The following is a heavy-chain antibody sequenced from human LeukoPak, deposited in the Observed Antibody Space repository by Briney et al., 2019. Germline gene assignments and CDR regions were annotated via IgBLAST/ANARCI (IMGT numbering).Heavy chain of an antibody. J-gene: IGHJ6*04. CDR3: ARGSGYCSSSRCSPGYYMDV. CDR2: IRYDGSDK. V-gene: IGHV3-30*02. Sequence: GGSLRLSCAASGFIFTDYGMHWVRQAPGKGLEWLTFIRYDGSDKYYADSVKGRFTISRDNSKNTLYLQMNSLRAEDTTLYYCARGSGYCSSSRCSPGYYMDVWGKGTTVTVFS. D-gene: IGHD2-15*01. CDR1: GFIFTDYG.